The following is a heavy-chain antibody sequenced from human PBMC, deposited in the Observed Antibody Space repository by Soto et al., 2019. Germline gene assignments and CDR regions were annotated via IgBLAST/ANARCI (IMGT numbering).Heavy chain of an antibody. J-gene: IGHJ5*02. D-gene: IGHD3-22*01. V-gene: IGHV3-66*01. CDR1: GFTVSSNY. CDR3: ASPGGLSGYHFDP. Sequence: PGGSLRLSCAASGFTVSSNYMSWVRQAPGKGLEWVSVIYSGGSTYYADSVKGRFTISRDNSKNTLYLQMNSLRAEDTAVYYCASPGGLSGYHFDPWGQGTLVTVSS. CDR2: IYSGGST.